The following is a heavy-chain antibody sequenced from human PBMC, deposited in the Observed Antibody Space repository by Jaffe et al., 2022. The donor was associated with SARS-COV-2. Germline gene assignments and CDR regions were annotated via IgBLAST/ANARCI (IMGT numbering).Heavy chain of an antibody. Sequence: QVQLVESGGGVVQPGRSLRLSCAASGFTFSSYAMHWVRQAPGKGLEWVAVISYDGSNKYYADSVKGRFTISRDNSKNTLYLQMNSLRAEDTAVYYCARDPLQSSEDYFDYWGQGTLVTVSS. CDR1: GFTFSSYA. V-gene: IGHV3-30-3*01. CDR3: ARDPLQSSEDYFDY. D-gene: IGHD3-22*01. J-gene: IGHJ4*02. CDR2: ISYDGSNK.